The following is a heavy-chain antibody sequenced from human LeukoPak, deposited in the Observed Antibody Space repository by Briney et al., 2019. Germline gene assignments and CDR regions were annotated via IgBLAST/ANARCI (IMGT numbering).Heavy chain of an antibody. Sequence: PGRSLRLSCAASGFTFSSYAMHWVRQAPGKGLEWVAVISYDGSNKYYADSVKGRFTISRDNAKNSLYLQMNSPRDEDTAVYYCARGRHCSRTSCYIDAFDIWGQGTMVTVSS. V-gene: IGHV3-30-3*01. D-gene: IGHD2-2*02. CDR1: GFTFSSYA. CDR3: ARGRHCSRTSCYIDAFDI. J-gene: IGHJ3*02. CDR2: ISYDGSNK.